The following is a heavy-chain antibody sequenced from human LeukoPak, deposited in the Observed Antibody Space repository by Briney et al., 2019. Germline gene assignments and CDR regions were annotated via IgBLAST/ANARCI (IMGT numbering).Heavy chain of an antibody. CDR1: GYTFTSYG. Sequence: ASVKVSCKASGYTFTSYGISWVRQAPGQGLEWMGWISAYNGNTNYAQKLQGRVTMTTDTSTGTAYMELRSLRSDDTAVYYRARDRGYYYYYGMDVWGQGTTVTVSS. CDR3: ARDRGYYYYYGMDV. CDR2: ISAYNGNT. V-gene: IGHV1-18*01. J-gene: IGHJ6*02.